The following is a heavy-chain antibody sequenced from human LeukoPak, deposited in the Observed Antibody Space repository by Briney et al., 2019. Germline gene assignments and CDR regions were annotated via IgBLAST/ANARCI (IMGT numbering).Heavy chain of an antibody. CDR3: ARLELVLHRAFDI. CDR1: GGSISSSSYY. J-gene: IGHJ3*02. CDR2: IYYSGST. D-gene: IGHD6-13*01. V-gene: IGHV4-39*01. Sequence: SETLSLTCTVSGGSISSSSYYWGWIRQPPGKGLEWIGSIYYSGSTYYNPSLKSRVTISVDTSKNQFSLKLSSVTAADTAVYYCARLELVLHRAFDIWGQGTMVTVSS.